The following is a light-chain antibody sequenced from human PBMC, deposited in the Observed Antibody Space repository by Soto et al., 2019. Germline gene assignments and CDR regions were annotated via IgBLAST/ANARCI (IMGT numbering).Light chain of an antibody. J-gene: IGLJ1*01. CDR2: EVS. V-gene: IGLV2-14*01. CDR3: SSYTSSSTLPYV. CDR1: SSDVGGYNY. Sequence: QPVLTQPASVSGSPGQSITISCTGTSSDVGGYNYVSWYQHHPGKAPKLMIYEVSNRPSGVSNRFSGSKSGNTASLTISGLQAEDEADYYCSSYTSSSTLPYVFGTGTKLTVL.